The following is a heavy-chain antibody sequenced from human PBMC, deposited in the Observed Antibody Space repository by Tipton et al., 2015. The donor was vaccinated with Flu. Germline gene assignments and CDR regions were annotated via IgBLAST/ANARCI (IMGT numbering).Heavy chain of an antibody. J-gene: IGHJ5*02. CDR2: IHRSGTT. Sequence: LRLSCSVSGVSIGSRYFWGWIRQPPGKGLEWIGNIHRSGTTYYNPSLKSRVTLSIDAPKSQFTLRLSSVTAADTALYYCARRDYSNDVSEPKNWFDPWGQRTLVTVSS. D-gene: IGHD4-11*01. CDR1: GVSIGSRYF. V-gene: IGHV4-38-2*01. CDR3: ARRDYSNDVSEPKNWFDP.